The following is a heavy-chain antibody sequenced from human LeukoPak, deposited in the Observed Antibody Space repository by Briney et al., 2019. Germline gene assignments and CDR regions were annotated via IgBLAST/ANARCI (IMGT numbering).Heavy chain of an antibody. CDR3: ARDWPLGYEYYMDX. Sequence: SETLSLTCTVSGGSIRSGSYYWSWIRQPAGKGLEWIGRIYTSGSTNYNPSLKSRVTIAVDTSKNQFSLKLSSVTAADTAVYYCARDWPLGYEYYMDXWGKGTTVTV. D-gene: IGHD3-3*01. V-gene: IGHV4-61*02. CDR1: GGSIRSGSYY. J-gene: IGHJ6*03. CDR2: IYTSGST.